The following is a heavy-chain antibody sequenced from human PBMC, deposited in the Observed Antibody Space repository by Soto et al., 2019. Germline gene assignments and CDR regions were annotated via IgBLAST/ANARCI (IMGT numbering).Heavy chain of an antibody. CDR1: GDSISTVDYF. CDR2: IYKSATT. V-gene: IGHV4-30-4*01. J-gene: IGHJ5*01. D-gene: IGHD2-15*01. Sequence: SETLSVTCSVAGDSISTVDYFLAWIRQPPGQALEYIGYIYKSATTYYNPSFESRVAISLDTSKSQVSLNVTAVTAADTAVYFCARGRYCLTGRCFPNWFDSWGQGTLVTVSS. CDR3: ARGRYCLTGRCFPNWFDS.